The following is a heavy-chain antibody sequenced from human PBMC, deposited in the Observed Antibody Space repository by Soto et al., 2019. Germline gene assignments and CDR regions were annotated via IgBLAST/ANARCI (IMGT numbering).Heavy chain of an antibody. J-gene: IGHJ6*02. CDR1: GYTFSGYY. CDR3: ARSLTEGYCTITGCYTSPLYGMDV. CDR2: INPNSGGT. V-gene: IGHV1-2*02. Sequence: ASVKVSCKASGYTFSGYYIHWLRQAPGQGLEWMGWINPNSGGTNYAQKFQGRVTVTRDTPTSTAYMELSRLTSDDTAVYYCARSLTEGYCTITGCYTSPLYGMDVWGQGTTVTVSS. D-gene: IGHD2-2*02.